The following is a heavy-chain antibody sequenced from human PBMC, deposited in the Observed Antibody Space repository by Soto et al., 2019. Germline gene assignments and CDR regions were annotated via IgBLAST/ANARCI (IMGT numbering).Heavy chain of an antibody. J-gene: IGHJ5*02. CDR2: MNPNSGNT. V-gene: IGHV1-8*01. CDR1: GYTFPSYD. CDR3: AKYHDGNAAWFDP. D-gene: IGHD2-15*01. Sequence: QVQLVQSGAEVKKPGASVKVSCKASGYTFPSYDIIWVRQATGQGLEWMGWMNPNSGNTGYAQKFQGRVTMTRNTSTSTAYRELCMLRSDDTAVYYGAKYHDGNAAWFDPWGQGTLVTVSS.